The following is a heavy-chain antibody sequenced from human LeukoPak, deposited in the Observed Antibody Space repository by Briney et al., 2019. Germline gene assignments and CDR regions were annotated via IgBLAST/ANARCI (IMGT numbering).Heavy chain of an antibody. D-gene: IGHD3-10*01. Sequence: GTSLRLSCVASGFTFSSYGMNWVRQAPGKGLEWVAVIWYDGSIKYYADSVKGRFTLSRDNSLNTLYVQMNSLRAEDTAVYYCARGAAPSSYCYGSGSHFDHWGQGTLVTVSS. V-gene: IGHV3-33*01. CDR2: IWYDGSIK. CDR3: ARGAAPSSYCYGSGSHFDH. CDR1: GFTFSSYG. J-gene: IGHJ4*02.